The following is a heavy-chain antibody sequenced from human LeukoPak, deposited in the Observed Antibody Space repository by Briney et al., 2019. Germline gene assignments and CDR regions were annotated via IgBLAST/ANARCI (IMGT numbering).Heavy chain of an antibody. CDR3: ARVVVPAAIDWFDP. J-gene: IGHJ5*02. V-gene: IGHV4-38-2*01. CDR2: IYHSGST. Sequence: PSETLSLTCAVSGYSISSGYYWGWIRQPPGKGLEWIGSIYHSGSTNYNPSLKSRVTISVDTSKNQFSLKLSSVTAADTAVYYCARVVVPAAIDWFDPWGQGTLVTVSS. D-gene: IGHD2-2*01. CDR1: GYSISSGYY.